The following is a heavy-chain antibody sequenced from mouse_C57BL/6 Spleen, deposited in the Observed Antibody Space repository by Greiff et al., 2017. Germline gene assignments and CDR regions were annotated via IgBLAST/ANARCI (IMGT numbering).Heavy chain of an antibody. CDR2: IWSGGST. CDR3: ARGRYDGNAMDY. Sequence: QVQLKQSGPGLVQPSQSLSITCTVSGFSLTSYGVHWVRQSPGKGLEWLGVIWSGGSTDYNAAFISRLSISKDNSKSQVFFKMNSLQADDTAIYYCARGRYDGNAMDYWGQGTSVTVSS. CDR1: GFSLTSYG. J-gene: IGHJ4*01. V-gene: IGHV2-2*01. D-gene: IGHD2-3*01.